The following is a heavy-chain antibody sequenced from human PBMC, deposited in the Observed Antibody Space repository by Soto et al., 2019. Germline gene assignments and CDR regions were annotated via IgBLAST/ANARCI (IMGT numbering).Heavy chain of an antibody. D-gene: IGHD6-19*01. V-gene: IGHV4-59*01. CDR1: GGSISSYY. CDR3: ARDSGARGSGFQADYYYGLDV. J-gene: IGHJ6*02. Sequence: SETLSLTCTVSGGSISSYYWSWIRQPPGKGLEWIGYIYYSGSTNYNPSLKSRVTISVDTSKDQFSLKLSSVTAADTAVYYCARDSGARGSGFQADYYYGLDVWGQGTTVTVSS. CDR2: IYYSGST.